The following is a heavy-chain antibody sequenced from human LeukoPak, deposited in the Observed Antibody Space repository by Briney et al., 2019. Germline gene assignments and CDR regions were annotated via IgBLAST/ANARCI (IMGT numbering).Heavy chain of an antibody. CDR3: AKDSYSKGDF. D-gene: IGHD6-13*01. CDR2: ISYDGSDK. Sequence: PGRPLRLSCAASGFTFSSYGMHWVRQAPGKGLEWVAVISYDGSDKYSADSVKGRFTISRDNAKNSLYLQMNSLRAEDTAVYYCAKDSYSKGDFWGQGVLVTVSS. CDR1: GFTFSSYG. J-gene: IGHJ4*02. V-gene: IGHV3-30*18.